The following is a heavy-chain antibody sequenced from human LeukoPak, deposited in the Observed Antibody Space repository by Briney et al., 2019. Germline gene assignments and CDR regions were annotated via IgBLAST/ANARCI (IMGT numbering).Heavy chain of an antibody. D-gene: IGHD1-1*01. CDR2: INHSGST. J-gene: IGHJ4*01. CDR1: GGSFSGYY. V-gene: IGHV4-34*01. CDR3: ARRKPLGWLER. Sequence: SETLSLTCAVSGGSFSGYYWSWIRQPPGKGLEWIGEINHSGSTNYNPSLKSRVTISVETYKNELSLTLRSVSGADTAVYSCARRKPLGWLERWGQGNLGHVSS.